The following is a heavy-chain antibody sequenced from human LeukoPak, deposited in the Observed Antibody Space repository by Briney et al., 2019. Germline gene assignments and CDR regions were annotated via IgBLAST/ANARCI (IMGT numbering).Heavy chain of an antibody. J-gene: IGHJ4*02. CDR3: ARFRGSIVGALGY. CDR2: MNPDSGNT. D-gene: IGHD1-26*01. CDR1: GYTFTNSD. Sequence: ASVKVSCKASGYTFTNSDINWVRQAAGQGLEWMGWMNPDSGNTGYARNFQGRVTMTRNTSISTAYMELSSLRSEDTAVYYCARFRGSIVGALGYWGQGTLVTVSS. V-gene: IGHV1-8*01.